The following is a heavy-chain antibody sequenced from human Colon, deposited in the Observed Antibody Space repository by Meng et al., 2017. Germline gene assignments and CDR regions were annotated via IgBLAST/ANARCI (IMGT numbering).Heavy chain of an antibody. D-gene: IGHD1-14*01. Sequence: GESLKISCATSGFTFSSHWMYWVRQAPGKGLEWVASINQDGSGKHYVDSVNGRFTISRDNAKNSLSLQMNTLRAEDTAGYYCATDLRPEIRGWGYWGQGTLVTVSS. CDR2: INQDGSGK. V-gene: IGHV3-7*01. CDR3: ATDLRPEIRGWGY. CDR1: GFTFSSHW. J-gene: IGHJ4*02.